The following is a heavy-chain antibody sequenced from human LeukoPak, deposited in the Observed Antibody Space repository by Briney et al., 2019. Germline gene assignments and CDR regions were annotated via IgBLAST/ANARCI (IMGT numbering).Heavy chain of an antibody. D-gene: IGHD1-14*01. CDR2: IYYSGST. CDR1: GGSLSSYY. Sequence: SETLSLTCTVSGGSLSSYYWSWIRQPPGKGLEWIGYIYYSGSTNYNPSLKSRVTISVDTSKNQFSLKLSSVTAADTAVYYCARTINYYYGMDVWGQGTTVTVSS. V-gene: IGHV4-59*01. J-gene: IGHJ6*02. CDR3: ARTINYYYGMDV.